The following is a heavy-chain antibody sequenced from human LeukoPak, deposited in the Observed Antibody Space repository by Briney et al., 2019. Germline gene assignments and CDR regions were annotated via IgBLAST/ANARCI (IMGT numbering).Heavy chain of an antibody. J-gene: IGHJ4*02. Sequence: PGGSLRLSCAASGFTFSSYAMSWVRQAPGKGLECVSIISGSGGGIYYADSVKGRFTISRDNSKNTLYLQMNGLRAEDTAVYYCASRAGSDGHFYYWGQGMVTTVSS. CDR1: GFTFSSYA. CDR2: ISGSGGGI. V-gene: IGHV3-23*01. D-gene: IGHD3-10*01. CDR3: ASRAGSDGHFYY.